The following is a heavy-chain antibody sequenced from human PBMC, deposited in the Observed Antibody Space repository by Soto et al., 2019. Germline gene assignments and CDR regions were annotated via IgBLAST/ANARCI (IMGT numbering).Heavy chain of an antibody. D-gene: IGHD6-13*01. V-gene: IGHV3-23*01. Sequence: GGSLRLSCAASGFTFSSYAMSWVRQAPGKGLEWVSAISGSGGSTYYADSVKGRFTISRDNSKNTLYLQMNSLRAEDTAVYYCAKDITRSSWTYYFDYWGQGTLVTVSS. CDR3: AKDITRSSWTYYFDY. CDR2: ISGSGGST. J-gene: IGHJ4*02. CDR1: GFTFSSYA.